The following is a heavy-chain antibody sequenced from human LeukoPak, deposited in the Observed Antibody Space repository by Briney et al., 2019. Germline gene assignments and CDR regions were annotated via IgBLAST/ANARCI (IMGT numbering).Heavy chain of an antibody. J-gene: IGHJ4*02. CDR1: GYIFTGYY. CDR2: INPNSGGT. CDR3: ARACLTMCDYPDY. V-gene: IGHV1-2*02. D-gene: IGHD4-17*01. Sequence: GASVKVSCKASGYIFTGYYMHWVRQAPGQGLEWMGWINPNSGGTNYAQKFQGRVTMTRDTSISTAYMELSRLRSDDTAVYYCARACLTMCDYPDYWGQGTLVTVSS.